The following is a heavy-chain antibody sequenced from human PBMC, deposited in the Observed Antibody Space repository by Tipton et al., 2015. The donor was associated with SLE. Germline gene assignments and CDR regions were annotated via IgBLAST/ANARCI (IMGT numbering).Heavy chain of an antibody. CDR3: ARELLPLYGMDV. J-gene: IGHJ6*02. V-gene: IGHV3-53*04. Sequence: VQLVQSGGGLVQPGGSLRLSCEASGFTVSSSYMSWVRQAPGRGLEWVSLIYSGGTTYFADSVRGRFTISRDSSKNTLYLQMNGLRTEDTAAYYCARELLPLYGMDVWGQGTTVTVSS. CDR1: GFTVSSSY. CDR2: IYSGGTT.